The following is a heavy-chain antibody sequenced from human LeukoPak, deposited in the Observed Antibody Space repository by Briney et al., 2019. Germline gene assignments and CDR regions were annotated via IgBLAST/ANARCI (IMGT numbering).Heavy chain of an antibody. Sequence: GESLGISCKGSGYSFTSYWISWVRQMPGKGLEWMGRIDPSDSYTNYSPSFQGHVTISADKSISTAYLQWSSLKASDTAMYYCATHYDSSGYYPREGAFDIWGRGIMVTVSS. J-gene: IGHJ3*02. V-gene: IGHV5-10-1*01. CDR1: GYSFTSYW. D-gene: IGHD3-22*01. CDR2: IDPSDSYT. CDR3: ATHYDSSGYYPREGAFDI.